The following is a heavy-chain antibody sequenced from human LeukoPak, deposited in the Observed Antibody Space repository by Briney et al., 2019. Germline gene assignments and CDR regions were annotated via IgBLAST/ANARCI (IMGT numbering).Heavy chain of an antibody. CDR2: ISGSGGNT. CDR3: ARPPVVPAARGAVVEYFQH. J-gene: IGHJ1*01. Sequence: PGGSLRLSCAASGFTFSSYGMSWVRQAPGKGLEWVSAISGSGGNTYYADSVKGRFTISRDNSKNTLYLQMNSLRAEDTAVYYCARPPVVPAARGAVVEYFQHWGQGTLVTVSS. CDR1: GFTFSSYG. D-gene: IGHD2-2*01. V-gene: IGHV3-23*01.